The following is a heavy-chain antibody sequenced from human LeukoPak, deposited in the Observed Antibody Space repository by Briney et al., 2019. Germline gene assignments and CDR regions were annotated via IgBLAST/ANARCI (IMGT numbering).Heavy chain of an antibody. CDR3: ARDGSITIFGVVYNWFDP. CDR2: IIPIFGTA. D-gene: IGHD3-3*01. CDR1: GYTFTSYA. V-gene: IGHV1-69*05. J-gene: IGHJ5*02. Sequence: SVKVSCKASGYTFTSYAISWVRQAPGQGLEWMGGIIPIFGTANYAQKFQGRVTITTDESTSTAYMELSSLRSEDTAVYYCARDGSITIFGVVYNWFDPWGQGTLVTVSS.